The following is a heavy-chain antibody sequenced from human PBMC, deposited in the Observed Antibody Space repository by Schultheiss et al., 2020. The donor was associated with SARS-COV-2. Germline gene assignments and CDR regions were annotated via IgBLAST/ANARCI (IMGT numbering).Heavy chain of an antibody. V-gene: IGHV1-2*06. J-gene: IGHJ6*02. Sequence: ASVKVSCKASGYTFTGYYMHWVRQAPGQGLEWMGRINPNSGGTNYAQKFQGRITMTSDTSTSTGYLDLSSLSSDDTAVYYCARDWVWEERGGRYSYYYGMDVWGQGTTVTVSS. CDR3: ARDWVWEERGGRYSYYYGMDV. D-gene: IGHD1-26*01. CDR1: GYTFTGYY. CDR2: INPNSGGT.